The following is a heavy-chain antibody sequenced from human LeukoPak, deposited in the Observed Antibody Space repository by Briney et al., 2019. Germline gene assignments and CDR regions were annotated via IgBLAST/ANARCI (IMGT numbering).Heavy chain of an antibody. CDR2: ISGSGGRT. CDR3: AKDRPGYYDSSGYYSFFDY. V-gene: IGHV3-23*01. CDR1: GFTFSTYG. Sequence: GGSLRLSCAASGFTFSTYGMTWVRQAPGKWLEWVSGISGSGGRTFYADSVKGRFTISRDNSKNTLYLQMNSPRAEDTAEYFCAKDRPGYYDSSGYYSFFDYWGQGTLVTVSS. J-gene: IGHJ4*02. D-gene: IGHD3-22*01.